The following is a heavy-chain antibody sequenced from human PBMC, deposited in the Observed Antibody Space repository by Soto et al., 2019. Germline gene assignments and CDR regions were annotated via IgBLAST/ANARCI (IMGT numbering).Heavy chain of an antibody. Sequence: SETLSLTCTVSGGSFSSCCCYWNWVRQDPGMGLDGIGNLYYSGSNSYNSSLEGRVSIYLDKNKNSLYLKSVSVAAADAAVCCCARAEGYVDSYLSGFNYWGQGALVTVSS. CDR1: GGSFSSCCCY. D-gene: IGHD3-16*01. CDR2: LYYSGSN. CDR3: ARAEGYVDSYLSGFNY. V-gene: IGHV4-31*03. J-gene: IGHJ4*02.